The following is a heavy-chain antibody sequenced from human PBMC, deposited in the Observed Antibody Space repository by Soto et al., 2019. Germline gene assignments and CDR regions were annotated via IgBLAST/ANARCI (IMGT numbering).Heavy chain of an antibody. CDR2: ISAYNGNT. CDR3: ARETSCSGGSCYRNLFDP. V-gene: IGHV1-18*01. Sequence: ASVKVSCKASGYTFTSYGISWVRQAPGQGLEWMGWISAYNGNTNYAQKLQGRVTMTTDTSTSTAYMELRSLRSDDTAVYYCARETSCSGGSCYRNLFDPWGQGTLVIVSS. J-gene: IGHJ5*02. D-gene: IGHD2-15*01. CDR1: GYTFTSYG.